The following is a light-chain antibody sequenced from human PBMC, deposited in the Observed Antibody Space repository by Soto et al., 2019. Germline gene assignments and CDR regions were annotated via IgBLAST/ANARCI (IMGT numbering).Light chain of an antibody. J-gene: IGKJ1*01. CDR3: QQYIDWPPGT. Sequence: EIVVTQSPATLSVSPGETVTLSCRASQSVSSSLAWYQQRPGQAPRLLIYDTSTRAAGISARFSGSGSGTEFTLTISSLQYEDFAVYYCQQYIDWPPGTFGQGTAVEIK. CDR2: DTS. CDR1: QSVSSS. V-gene: IGKV3-15*01.